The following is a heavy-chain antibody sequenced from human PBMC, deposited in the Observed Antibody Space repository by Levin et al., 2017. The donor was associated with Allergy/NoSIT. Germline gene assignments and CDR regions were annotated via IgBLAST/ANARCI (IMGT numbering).Heavy chain of an antibody. Sequence: RASVKVSCEASGYPFTGHYLHWVRQAPGQGLEWMGWVQPSGGDAKYAPKFQDRVTMTTDKSISTAYLELSRLTSDDTAVYYCARDWYGSDYWGQGTLVTVSS. CDR2: VQPSGGDA. J-gene: IGHJ4*02. D-gene: IGHD6-13*01. CDR3: ARDWYGSDY. CDR1: GYPFTGHY. V-gene: IGHV1-2*02.